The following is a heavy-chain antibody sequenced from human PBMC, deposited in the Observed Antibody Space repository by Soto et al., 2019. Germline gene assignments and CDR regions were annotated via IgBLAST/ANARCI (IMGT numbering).Heavy chain of an antibody. CDR3: ARGVDYGDNFDY. V-gene: IGHV4-31*03. CDR2: IYYSGST. CDR1: GGSISSGGYY. Sequence: PSETLSLTCTVSGGSISSGGYYWSWIRQHPGKGLEWIGYIYYSGSTYYNPSLKSRVTISVDTSKNQFSLKLSSVTAADTAVYYCARGVDYGDNFDYWGQGTLVTVSS. J-gene: IGHJ4*02. D-gene: IGHD4-17*01.